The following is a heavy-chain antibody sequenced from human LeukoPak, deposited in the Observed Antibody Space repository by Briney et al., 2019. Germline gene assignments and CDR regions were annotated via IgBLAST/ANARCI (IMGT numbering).Heavy chain of an antibody. CDR2: IYYSGST. CDR1: GGSISSYY. J-gene: IGHJ6*02. V-gene: IGHV4-59*08. Sequence: PSETLSLTCTVSGGSISSYYWSWIRQPPGKGLEWIGYIYYSGSTNYNPSLKSRVTISVDTSKNQFSLKLSSVTAADTAVYYCARLGYYHYGMDVWGQGTTVTVSS. CDR3: ARLGYYHYGMDV.